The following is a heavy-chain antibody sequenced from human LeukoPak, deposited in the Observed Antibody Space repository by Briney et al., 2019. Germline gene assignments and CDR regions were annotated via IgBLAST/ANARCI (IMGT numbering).Heavy chain of an antibody. Sequence: GGSLRLSCAASGFTFSDFAMIWVRQSPGKKGLEWVSSIFQGGGEIHYADSVRGRFTISRDNSKSTLSLQMNSLRAEDTAIYYCATYRQVLLPFESWGQGTLVTVSS. CDR3: ATYRQVLLPFES. J-gene: IGHJ4*02. CDR1: GFTFSDFA. D-gene: IGHD2-8*02. CDR2: IFQGGGEI. V-gene: IGHV3-23*01.